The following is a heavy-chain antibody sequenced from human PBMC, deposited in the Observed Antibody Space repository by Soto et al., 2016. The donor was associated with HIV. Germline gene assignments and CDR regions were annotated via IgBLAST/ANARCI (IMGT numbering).Heavy chain of an antibody. V-gene: IGHV1-2*02. CDR1: GYTFTGYY. CDR2: INPNNGGT. Sequence: QVQLEQSGAEVKKPGASVKVSCKASGYTFTGYYMHWVRQAPGQGLEWMGWINPNNGGTNYAQKFQGRVTMTRDTSISTAYMELSRLRSDDTAVYYCARNAPMVTGWFDPWGQGMLVTVSS. J-gene: IGHJ5*02. CDR3: ARNAPMVTGWFDP. D-gene: IGHD4-17*01.